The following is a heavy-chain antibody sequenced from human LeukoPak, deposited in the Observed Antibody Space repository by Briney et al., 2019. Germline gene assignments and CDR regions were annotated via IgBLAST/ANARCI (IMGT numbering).Heavy chain of an antibody. J-gene: IGHJ4*02. CDR3: ARDLKDDGFGAEGSLDF. CDR2: INPNNGGT. D-gene: IGHD3-10*01. V-gene: IGHV1-2*02. CDR1: GYTSTSYY. Sequence: GASVKVSCKTFGYTSTSYYVQWVRQAPGQGLEWVGWINPNNGGTYYAEKFQGRFTMTRDTSAYTVYMELDRLRYDDTAVYFCARDLKDDGFGAEGSLDFWGQGTLVTVSS.